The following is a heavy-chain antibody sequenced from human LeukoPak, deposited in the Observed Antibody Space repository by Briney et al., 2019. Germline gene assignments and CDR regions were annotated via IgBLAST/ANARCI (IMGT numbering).Heavy chain of an antibody. Sequence: SQTLSLTCTVSGDSISSGGYYWSWIRQHLGKGLEWIGYIHYSGSTYHNPSLKSRVTISRDTSKNQFSLKLTSVTAADTAVYYCAGRHYDSSGYYWYWGQGTLVTVSS. D-gene: IGHD3-22*01. V-gene: IGHV4-31*03. CDR2: IHYSGST. CDR1: GDSISSGGYY. J-gene: IGHJ4*02. CDR3: AGRHYDSSGYYWY.